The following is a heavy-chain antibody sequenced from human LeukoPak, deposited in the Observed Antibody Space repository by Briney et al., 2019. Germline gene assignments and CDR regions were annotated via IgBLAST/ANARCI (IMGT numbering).Heavy chain of an antibody. J-gene: IGHJ5*02. CDR1: GFIFSNNA. V-gene: IGHV3-21*01. CDR3: VRIPNGANFPNWFDP. Sequence: GGSLRLSCAASGFIFSNNAMNWVRRTPGKGLEWVSSISGNGSEMNYRDSVKGRFTISRDNTRNSLYLQMDSLRVEDTAIYYCVRIPNGANFPNWFDPWGQGILVTVSS. D-gene: IGHD4/OR15-4a*01. CDR2: ISGNGSEM.